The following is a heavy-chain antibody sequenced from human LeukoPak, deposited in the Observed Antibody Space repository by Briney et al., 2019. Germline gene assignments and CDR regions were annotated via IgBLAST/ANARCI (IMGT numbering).Heavy chain of an antibody. CDR3: ARDMMSSTSPNWFDP. CDR2: IIPIFGTA. J-gene: IGHJ5*02. CDR1: GGTFSSYA. Sequence: SVKVSCKASGGTFSSYAISWVRQAPGQGLEWMGGIIPIFGTANYTQKFQGRVTITADESTSTAYMELSSLRSEDTAVYYCARDMMSSTSPNWFDPWGQGTLVTVSS. V-gene: IGHV1-69*13. D-gene: IGHD2-2*01.